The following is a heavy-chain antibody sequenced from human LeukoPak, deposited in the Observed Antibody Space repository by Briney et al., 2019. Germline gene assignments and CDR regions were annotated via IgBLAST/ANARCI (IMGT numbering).Heavy chain of an antibody. J-gene: IGHJ3*01. Sequence: PSETLSLTCTVSGGSITGYYWSWIRQPPGKGLEWIGYIYYSGSTNYNPSLKSRVTISVDMSKNQFSLKLTSVTAADTAVYYCATPSSGYKIDAFDVWGRGTVVAVSS. CDR1: GGSITGYY. V-gene: IGHV4-59*01. CDR3: ATPSSGYKIDAFDV. D-gene: IGHD3-22*01. CDR2: IYYSGST.